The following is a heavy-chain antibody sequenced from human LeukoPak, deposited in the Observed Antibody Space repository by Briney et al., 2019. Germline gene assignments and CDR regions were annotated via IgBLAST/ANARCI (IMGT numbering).Heavy chain of an antibody. CDR2: IYTSGST. Sequence: SQTLSLTCTVSGGSISSGSYYWSWIRQPAGKGLEWIGRIYTSGSTNYNPSLKSRVTISVDTSKNRFSLKLSSVTAADTAVYYCAQTGYSYGYWWFDPWGQGTLVTVSS. CDR1: GGSISSGSYY. V-gene: IGHV4-61*02. D-gene: IGHD5-18*01. CDR3: AQTGYSYGYWWFDP. J-gene: IGHJ5*02.